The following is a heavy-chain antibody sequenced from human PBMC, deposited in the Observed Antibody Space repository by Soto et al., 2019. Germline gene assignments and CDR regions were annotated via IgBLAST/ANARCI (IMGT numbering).Heavy chain of an antibody. J-gene: IGHJ4*02. CDR1: VLTFGNYA. Sequence: GGSLRLSCTASVLTFGNYAISWVRQAPGKGLEWVAVISYDGSNKYYADSVKGRFTISRDNSKNTLYLQMNSLRAEDTAVYYCARVIDYGDQFDYWGQGTLVTVSS. CDR3: ARVIDYGDQFDY. D-gene: IGHD4-17*01. V-gene: IGHV3-30-3*01. CDR2: ISYDGSNK.